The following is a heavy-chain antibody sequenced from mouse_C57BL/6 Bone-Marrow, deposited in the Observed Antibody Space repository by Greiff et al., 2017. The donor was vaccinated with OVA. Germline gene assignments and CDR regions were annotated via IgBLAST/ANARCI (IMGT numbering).Heavy chain of an antibody. V-gene: IGHV1-64*01. CDR1: GYTFTSYW. J-gene: IGHJ3*01. Sequence: QVQLKQPGAELVKPGASVKLSCKASGYTFTSYWMHWVKQRPGQGLEWIGMIHPTSGSTNYNEKFKSKATLTVDKSSSTAYMQLSSLTSEDSAVYYCASLLRRGAWFAYWGQGTLVTVSA. CDR3: ASLLRRGAWFAY. CDR2: IHPTSGST. D-gene: IGHD2-4*01.